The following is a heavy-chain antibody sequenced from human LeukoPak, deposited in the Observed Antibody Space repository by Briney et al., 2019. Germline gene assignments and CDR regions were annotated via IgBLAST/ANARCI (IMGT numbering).Heavy chain of an antibody. Sequence: NPSETLSLTCTVSGGSISSGGYYWSWIRQPPGKGLEWIGEINHSGSTNYNPSLKSRVTISVDTSKNQFSLKLSSVTAADTAVYYCARRAPYYYYGMDVWGQGTTVTVSS. D-gene: IGHD4/OR15-4a*01. J-gene: IGHJ6*02. V-gene: IGHV4-39*07. CDR3: ARRAPYYYYGMDV. CDR2: INHSGST. CDR1: GGSISSGGYY.